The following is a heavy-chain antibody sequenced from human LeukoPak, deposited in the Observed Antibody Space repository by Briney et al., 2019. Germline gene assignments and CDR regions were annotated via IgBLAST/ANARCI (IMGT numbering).Heavy chain of an antibody. J-gene: IGHJ4*02. Sequence: PGGSLRLSCAATGFTFSNYWMSWFRQAPGKGLEWVANIKYDGREKQYVDSVKGRFTISRDNAKNSLFLQMNSLRAEDTAVYYCARYLNSGPEDFWGPGTLVTVSS. V-gene: IGHV3-7*01. CDR2: IKYDGREK. CDR3: ARYLNSGPEDF. D-gene: IGHD1-26*01. CDR1: GFTFSNYW.